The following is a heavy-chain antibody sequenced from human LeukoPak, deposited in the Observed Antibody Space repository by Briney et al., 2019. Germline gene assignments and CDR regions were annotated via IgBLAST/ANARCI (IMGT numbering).Heavy chain of an antibody. D-gene: IGHD3-10*01. CDR1: GGSFSGYY. Sequence: SETLSLTCAVYGGSFSGYYCSWIRQPPGKGLEWIGEINHSGCTNHNPSLKSRVTISVGASKNQFSLKLSSVTAADAAVYYCARRFPRLLWFGELLDDAFDIWGQGTMVTVSS. J-gene: IGHJ3*02. V-gene: IGHV4-34*01. CDR3: ARRFPRLLWFGELLDDAFDI. CDR2: INHSGCT.